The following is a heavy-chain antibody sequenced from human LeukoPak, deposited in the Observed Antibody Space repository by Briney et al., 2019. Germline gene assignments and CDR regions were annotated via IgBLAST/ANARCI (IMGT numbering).Heavy chain of an antibody. CDR2: IYSDGNKN. V-gene: IGHV3-33*08. J-gene: IGHJ4*02. CDR1: GFTFSSYG. CDR3: ARDPGGGSCFYFDN. Sequence: GGSLRLSCAASGFTFSSYGMHWVRQAPGKGLEWLAVIYSDGNKNYHADSVKGRFTISRDNSKDTLYLQVNSLRAEDTAVYHCARDPGGGSCFYFDNWGLGTLVTVSS. D-gene: IGHD2-15*01.